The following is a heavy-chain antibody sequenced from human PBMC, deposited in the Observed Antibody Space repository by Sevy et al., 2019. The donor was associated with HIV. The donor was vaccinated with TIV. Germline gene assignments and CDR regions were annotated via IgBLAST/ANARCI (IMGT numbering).Heavy chain of an antibody. D-gene: IGHD2-15*01. CDR1: GFTFNTYS. CDR2: ISSDGVNK. CDR3: ARGGILVEGDDRTTPFDF. V-gene: IGHV3-30-3*01. Sequence: GGSLRLSCSVSGFTFNTYSFHWVRQAPGMGLEWVSVISSDGVNKYYADSVRGRFTISRDNSKSTLYLQMNNLRAGDTGVYYCARGGILVEGDDRTTPFDFWDQGTLVTVSS. J-gene: IGHJ4*02.